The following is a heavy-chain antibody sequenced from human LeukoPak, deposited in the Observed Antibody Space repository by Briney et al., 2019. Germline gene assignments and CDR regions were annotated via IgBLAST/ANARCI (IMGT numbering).Heavy chain of an antibody. CDR3: ARVSLWRTGYVTDWAFDN. J-gene: IGHJ4*02. V-gene: IGHV4-59*02. D-gene: IGHD2-8*02. CDR2: IHYSGSA. Sequence: PSETLSLTCTVSGGSVSSHYWTWIRQAPGKGLEWIGYIHYSGSANYDPSLTSRVTISVDTSKNHFSLSLNSVTAADTAVYYCARVSLWRTGYVTDWAFDNWGQGILVAVSS. CDR1: GGSVSSHY.